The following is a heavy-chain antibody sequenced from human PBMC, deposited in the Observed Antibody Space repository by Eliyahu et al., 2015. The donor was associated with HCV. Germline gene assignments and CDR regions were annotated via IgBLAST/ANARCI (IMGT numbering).Heavy chain of an antibody. Sequence: EVQLVESGGGLVQPGGSLRLSCAASGFTFSXYWMSWVRQAPGKGLEGVANIKQDGSEKYYVDSVKGRFTISRDNAKNSLYLQMNSLRAEDTAVYYCARDSGRAIFGVVFGDRGMDVWGQGTTVTVSS. J-gene: IGHJ6*02. V-gene: IGHV3-7*03. D-gene: IGHD3-3*01. CDR1: GFTFSXYW. CDR2: IKQDGSEK. CDR3: ARDSGRAIFGVVFGDRGMDV.